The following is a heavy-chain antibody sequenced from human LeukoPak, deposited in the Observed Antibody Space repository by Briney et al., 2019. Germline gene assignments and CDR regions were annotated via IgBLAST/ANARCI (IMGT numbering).Heavy chain of an antibody. D-gene: IGHD3-16*01. J-gene: IGHJ6*02. CDR1: GFTFSSYG. CDR3: ARVPPGGLRFGWGGDYGMDV. CDR2: ISYDGSNK. Sequence: PGRSLRLSCAASGFTFSSYGMHWVRQAPGKGLEWVAVISYDGSNKYYADSVKGRFTISRENAKNSLYLQMNSLRAGDTAVYYCARVPPGGLRFGWGGDYGMDVWGQGTTVTVSS. V-gene: IGHV3-30*03.